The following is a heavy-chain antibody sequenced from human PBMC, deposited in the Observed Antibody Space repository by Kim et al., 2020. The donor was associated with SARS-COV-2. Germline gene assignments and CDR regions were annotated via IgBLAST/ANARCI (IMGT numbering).Heavy chain of an antibody. CDR3: AREPGFDP. CDR2: IYTSGST. J-gene: IGHJ5*02. Sequence: SETLSLTCTVSGGSISSGSYYWSWIRQPAGKGLEWIGRIYTSGSTNYNPSLKSRVTISVDTSKNQFSLKLSSVTAADTAVYYCAREPGFDPWGQGSLVTVSS. V-gene: IGHV4-61*02. CDR1: GGSISSGSYY.